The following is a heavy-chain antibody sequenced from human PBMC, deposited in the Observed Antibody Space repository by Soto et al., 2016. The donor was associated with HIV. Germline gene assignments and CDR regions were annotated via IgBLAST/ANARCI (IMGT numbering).Heavy chain of an antibody. Sequence: VQLQQWGAGLLKPSETVSLTCAVYGGSFTGYYWGWIRQPPGKGLEWMGEVNHGGTSNYNPSLKSRVTISLDTSKNQFSLKLTFVTAADTAVYYCARVLGYCSSSSCSPFDYWGQGTLVTISS. CDR1: GGSFTGYY. J-gene: IGHJ4*02. CDR3: ARVLGYCSSSSCSPFDY. V-gene: IGHV4-34*02. D-gene: IGHD2-2*01. CDR2: VNHGGTS.